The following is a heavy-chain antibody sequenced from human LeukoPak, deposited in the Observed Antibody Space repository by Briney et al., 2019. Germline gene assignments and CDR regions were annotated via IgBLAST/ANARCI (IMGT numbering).Heavy chain of an antibody. CDR1: GGSISSSSYY. CDR2: IHYSGST. D-gene: IGHD5-18*01. Sequence: PSETLSLTCTVSGGSISSSSYYWSWIRQPPGKGLEWIGYIHYSGSTNYNPSLKSRVTISVDTSKNQFSLKLSSVTAADTAAYYCARAGGSGYSYGSYYYYYMDVWGKGTTVTTSS. V-gene: IGHV4-61*01. J-gene: IGHJ6*03. CDR3: ARAGGSGYSYGSYYYYYMDV.